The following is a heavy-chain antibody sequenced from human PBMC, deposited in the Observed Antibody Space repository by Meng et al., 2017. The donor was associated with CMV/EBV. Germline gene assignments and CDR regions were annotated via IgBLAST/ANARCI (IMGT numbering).Heavy chain of an antibody. Sequence: SVKVSCKASGGTFSSYAISWVRQAPGQGLEWMGGIIPIFGTANYAQKFQGRVTITTDESTSTAYMELSSLRSEDTAVYYCARDGRPNCSSTSCYTAYYFDYWGQGTLVTVSS. D-gene: IGHD2-2*02. CDR2: IIPIFGTA. CDR1: GGTFSSYA. J-gene: IGHJ4*02. V-gene: IGHV1-69*05. CDR3: ARDGRPNCSSTSCYTAYYFDY.